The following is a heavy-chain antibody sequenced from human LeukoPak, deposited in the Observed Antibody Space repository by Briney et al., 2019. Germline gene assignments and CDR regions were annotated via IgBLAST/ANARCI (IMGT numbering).Heavy chain of an antibody. J-gene: IGHJ3*02. Sequence: ASVKVSCKASGYTFTSYYMHWVRQAPGQGLEWMGIIYPSGGSTSYAQKFQGRVTMTRDTSTSTVYMELSSLRSEDTAVYYCARDVERQTMIVVSEWAGGAFDIWGQGTMVTVSS. D-gene: IGHD3-22*01. CDR2: IYPSGGST. V-gene: IGHV1-46*01. CDR3: ARDVERQTMIVVSEWAGGAFDI. CDR1: GYTFTSYY.